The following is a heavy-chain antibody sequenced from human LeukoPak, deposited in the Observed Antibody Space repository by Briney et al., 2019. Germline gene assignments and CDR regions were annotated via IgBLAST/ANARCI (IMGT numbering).Heavy chain of an antibody. V-gene: IGHV3-23*01. CDR1: GFTFNSYA. Sequence: GGSLRLSCAASGFTFNSYAMSWVRQAPGKGLEWVSAISSSGSATHFADSVKGRFIISRDNSKNTLYLEMKSLRAEDTALYFCAQDGYCGDAHCYTGAIEMWGQGTMVTVSS. D-gene: IGHD2-21*01. CDR2: ISSSGSAT. CDR3: AQDGYCGDAHCYTGAIEM. J-gene: IGHJ3*02.